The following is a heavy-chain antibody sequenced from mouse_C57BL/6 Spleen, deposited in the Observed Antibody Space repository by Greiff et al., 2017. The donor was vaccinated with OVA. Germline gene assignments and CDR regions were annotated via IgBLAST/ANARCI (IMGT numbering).Heavy chain of an antibody. CDR2: IYPGGGYT. Sequence: QVQLKQSGAELVRPGTSVKMSCKASGYTFTNYWIGWAKQRPGHGLEWIGDIYPGGGYTNYTEKFKGKATLTADKSSSTAYMQFSSLTSEDSAIYYCARRVEAMDYWGQGTSVTVSS. V-gene: IGHV1-63*01. D-gene: IGHD1-1*01. CDR3: ARRVEAMDY. CDR1: GYTFTNYW. J-gene: IGHJ4*01.